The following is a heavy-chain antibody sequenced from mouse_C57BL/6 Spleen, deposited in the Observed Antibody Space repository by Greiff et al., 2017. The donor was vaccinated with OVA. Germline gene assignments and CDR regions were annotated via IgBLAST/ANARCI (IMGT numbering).Heavy chain of an antibody. V-gene: IGHV1-76*01. CDR3: AGYYEAY. Sequence: QVQLQQSGAELVRPGASVKLSCKASGYTFTDYYINWVKQRPGQGLEWIARIYPGSGNTYYNEKFKGKATLTAEKSSSTAYMQLSSLTSEDSAVYFCAGYYEAYWGQGTLVTVSA. CDR1: GYTFTDYY. D-gene: IGHD2-3*01. CDR2: IYPGSGNT. J-gene: IGHJ3*01.